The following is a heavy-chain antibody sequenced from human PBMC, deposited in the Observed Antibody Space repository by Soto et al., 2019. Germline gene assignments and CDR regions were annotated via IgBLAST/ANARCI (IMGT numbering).Heavy chain of an antibody. V-gene: IGHV1-69*12. Sequence: QVQLVQSGAEVKKPGSSVKVSCKASGGTFSSYAISWVRQAPGQGLEWMGGIIPIVGTADYAQKFQGRVTITADESTSAAYMELSSVRSEDTAVYYCALHYGSGSNYYYYGMDVWGQGTTVTVSS. D-gene: IGHD3-10*01. CDR1: GGTFSSYA. CDR3: ALHYGSGSNYYYYGMDV. J-gene: IGHJ6*02. CDR2: IIPIVGTA.